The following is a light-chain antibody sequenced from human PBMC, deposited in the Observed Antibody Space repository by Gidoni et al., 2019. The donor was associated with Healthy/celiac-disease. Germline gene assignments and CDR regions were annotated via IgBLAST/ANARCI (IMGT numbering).Light chain of an antibody. J-gene: IGKJ1*01. V-gene: IGKV3-15*01. CDR1: QSVSSK. CDR3: QQYNNWPPWT. CDR2: GAS. Sequence: EIEMTQSPATLSVSPGERATLPCRASQSVSSKLAWYQQKPGQAPRLLIYGASTRATGIPARFSGSGSGTEFTLTISSLQSEDFAVYYCQQYNNWPPWTFGQGTKVEIK.